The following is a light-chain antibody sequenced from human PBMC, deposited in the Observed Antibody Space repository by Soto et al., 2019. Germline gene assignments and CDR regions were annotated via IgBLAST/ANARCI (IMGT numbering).Light chain of an antibody. CDR1: QSVGSR. J-gene: IGKJ2*01. V-gene: IGKV3-15*01. CDR2: GAS. Sequence: EIVMTQSPATLSVSPGERVTLSCRASQSVGSRVAWYQQKTGQSPRLLIYGASTRANGIPARFNGSGSGTEFTLTISSLQSEDFAVYFCQQYNNWPPSTFGQGTMLEIE. CDR3: QQYNNWPPST.